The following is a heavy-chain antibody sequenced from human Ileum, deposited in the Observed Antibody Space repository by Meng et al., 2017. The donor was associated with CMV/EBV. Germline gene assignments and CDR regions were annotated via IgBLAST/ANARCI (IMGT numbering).Heavy chain of an antibody. CDR1: GFTLRSYE. J-gene: IGHJ4*02. Sequence: GESLKISCAASGFTLRSYEMNWVRQAPGKGLEWISYISSSGSTRYYADSVKGRFTISRDNAKNSLYLQMSSLRTEDTAVYYCARDCSSSSRFCYFDYWGQGTLVTVSS. D-gene: IGHD2-2*01. CDR2: ISSSGSTR. CDR3: ARDCSSSSRFCYFDY. V-gene: IGHV3-48*03.